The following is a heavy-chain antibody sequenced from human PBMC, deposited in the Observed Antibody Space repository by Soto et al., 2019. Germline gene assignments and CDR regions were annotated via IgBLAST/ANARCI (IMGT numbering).Heavy chain of an antibody. CDR2: INPNSGGT. V-gene: IGHV1-2*02. Sequence: ASVKVSCKASGYIFTGYYIHWLRQAPRQGLEWMGWINPNSGGTNYARKFKGRATMTRDTSINTAYMELSRLTADDTAVYSCAREVYYFDRSGHPDYWGPGTMVTVSS. CDR1: GYIFTGYY. J-gene: IGHJ4*02. CDR3: AREVYYFDRSGHPDY. D-gene: IGHD3-22*01.